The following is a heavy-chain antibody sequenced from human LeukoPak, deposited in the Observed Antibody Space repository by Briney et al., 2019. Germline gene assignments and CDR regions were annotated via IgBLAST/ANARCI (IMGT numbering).Heavy chain of an antibody. CDR2: ISWNSGSI. CDR3: AKDGKSYYYYGMDV. CDR1: GFTFDDYA. J-gene: IGHJ6*02. V-gene: IGHV3-9*01. Sequence: PGGSQRLSCAASGFTFDDYAMHWVRQAPGKGLEWVSGISWNSGSIGYADSVKGRFTISRDNAKNSLYLQMNSLRAEDTALYYCAKDGKSYYYYGMDVWGQGTTVTVSS.